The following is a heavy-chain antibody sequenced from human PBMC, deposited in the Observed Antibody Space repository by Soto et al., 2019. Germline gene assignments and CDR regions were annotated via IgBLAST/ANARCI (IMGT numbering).Heavy chain of an antibody. V-gene: IGHV1-69*06. J-gene: IGHJ5*02. CDR3: VREGSHHSGNSGPWFGP. CDR2: IVPIFGTV. Sequence: QVQLVQSGAEVKMPGSSVNVSCKTSGGVFSTYVITWVRQAPGQGLEWMGQIVPIFGTVKYAQKFQGRVTLTADKGTRTAYMELSGLRFEDTAVYYCVREGSHHSGNSGPWFGPWGQGSLVSVSS. CDR1: GGVFSTYV. D-gene: IGHD3-22*01.